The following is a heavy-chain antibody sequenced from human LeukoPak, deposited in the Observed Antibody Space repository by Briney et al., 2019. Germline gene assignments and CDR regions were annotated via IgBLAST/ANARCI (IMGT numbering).Heavy chain of an antibody. D-gene: IGHD3-16*02. J-gene: IGHJ5*02. V-gene: IGHV1-2*02. CDR1: GYTFTGYY. Sequence: ASVKVSCEASGYTFTGYYMHWVRQAPGQGLEWMGWINPNSGGTNYAQKFQGRVTMTRDTSISTAYMELSRLRSDDTAVYYCARDGEGDDYVWGSYRSQNWFDPWGQGTLVTVSS. CDR3: ARDGEGDDYVWGSYRSQNWFDP. CDR2: INPNSGGT.